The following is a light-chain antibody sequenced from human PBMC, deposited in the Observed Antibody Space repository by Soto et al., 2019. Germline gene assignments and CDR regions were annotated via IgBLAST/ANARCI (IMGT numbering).Light chain of an antibody. CDR2: DNN. CDR1: SSNIGASYD. Sequence: QSALTQPPSVSGAPGQRVTFSCTGSSSNIGASYDVNWYQQLPGTAPKLLIFDNNNRPSGVPDRFSGSKSGTSASLAITGLQAEDEADYYCQSYDSSLSGVVFGGGTKLTVL. CDR3: QSYDSSLSGVV. J-gene: IGLJ2*01. V-gene: IGLV1-40*01.